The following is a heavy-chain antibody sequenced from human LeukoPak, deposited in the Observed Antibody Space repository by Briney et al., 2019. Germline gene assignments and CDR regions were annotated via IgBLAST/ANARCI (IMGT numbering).Heavy chain of an antibody. V-gene: IGHV4-59*01. Sequence: PSETLSLTCTVSGGSISSYYRSWIRQPPGKGLEWVGYIYYSGSTNYNPSLKSRVTISVDTYKNQFSLKLSSVTAADTAVYYCARVAAAAGINNWFDPWGQGTLVTVSS. CDR1: GGSISSYY. CDR3: ARVAAAAGINNWFDP. J-gene: IGHJ5*02. CDR2: IYYSGST. D-gene: IGHD6-13*01.